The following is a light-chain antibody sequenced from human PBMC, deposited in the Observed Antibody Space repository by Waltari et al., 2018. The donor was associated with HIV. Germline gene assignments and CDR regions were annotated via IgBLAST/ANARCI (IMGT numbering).Light chain of an antibody. CDR1: HLGNTY. J-gene: IGLJ3*02. V-gene: IGLV3-1*01. CDR2: QYN. CDR3: QAWDSGNVV. Sequence: SFALTQPPSVSVSPGQPASITCFGDHLGNTYACWYQHQSGQSPVLVIYQYNKRPSGIPPRFSGSNSGNTATLTIRGTQAMDEAYYYCQAWDSGNVVFGGGTKLTVL.